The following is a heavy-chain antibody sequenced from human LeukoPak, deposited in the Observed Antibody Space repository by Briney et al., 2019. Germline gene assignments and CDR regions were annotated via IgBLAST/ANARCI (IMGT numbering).Heavy chain of an antibody. Sequence: SETLSLTCTVSGGSISGYYWNWIRQPPGKGLEWIGYIYYSGSTKYNSSLKSRVTISVDTSKNQFSLKLSSVTAADTAVYYCARAGILTGPSDYWGQGTLVTVSS. D-gene: IGHD3-9*01. CDR3: ARAGILTGPSDY. J-gene: IGHJ4*02. V-gene: IGHV4-59*01. CDR2: IYYSGST. CDR1: GGSISGYY.